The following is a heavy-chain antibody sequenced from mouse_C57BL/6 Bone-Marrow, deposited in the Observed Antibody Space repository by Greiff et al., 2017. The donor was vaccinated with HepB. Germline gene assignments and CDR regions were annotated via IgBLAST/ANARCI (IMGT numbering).Heavy chain of an antibody. D-gene: IGHD1-1*01. CDR1: GYTFTDYY. J-gene: IGHJ4*01. CDR2: INPNNGGT. CDR3: ARGRGYYYGDYYAMDY. Sequence: EVHLVESGPELVKPGASVKISCKASGYTFTDYYMNWVKQSHGKSLEWIGDINPNNGGTSYNQKFKGKATLTVDKSSSTAYMELRSLTSEDSAVYYCARGRGYYYGDYYAMDYWGQGTSVTVSS. V-gene: IGHV1-26*01.